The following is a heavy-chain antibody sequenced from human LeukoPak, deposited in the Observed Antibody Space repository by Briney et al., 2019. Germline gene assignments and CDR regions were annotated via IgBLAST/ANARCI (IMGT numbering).Heavy chain of an antibody. CDR1: GYTFTSYG. V-gene: IGHV1-18*01. D-gene: IGHD5-24*01. Sequence: ASVKVSCMASGYTFTSYGISWVRQAPGQGLEWMGWISAYNGNTNYAQKLQGRVTMTTDTSTSTAYMELRSLRSDDTAVYYCARAGREMATIFHPRDYWGQGTLVTVSS. CDR3: ARAGREMATIFHPRDY. J-gene: IGHJ4*02. CDR2: ISAYNGNT.